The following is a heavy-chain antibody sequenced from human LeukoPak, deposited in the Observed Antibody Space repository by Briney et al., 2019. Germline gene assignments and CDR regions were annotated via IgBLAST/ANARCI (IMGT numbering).Heavy chain of an antibody. V-gene: IGHV1-18*01. CDR3: ARAGDYDYVWGSYRDSYYYGMDV. J-gene: IGHJ6*02. CDR1: GYTFTSYG. D-gene: IGHD3-16*02. Sequence: ASVKVSCKASGYTFTSYGISWVRQAPGQGLEWMGWISAYNGNTNYAQKLQGRVTMTTDTSTSTAYMELRSLRSDDTAVYYCARAGDYDYVWGSYRDSYYYGMDVWGQGTTVTVSS. CDR2: ISAYNGNT.